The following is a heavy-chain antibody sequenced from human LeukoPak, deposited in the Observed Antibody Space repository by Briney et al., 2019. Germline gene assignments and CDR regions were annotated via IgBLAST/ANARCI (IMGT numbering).Heavy chain of an antibody. D-gene: IGHD3-16*02. CDR3: ARDRLGGVIVD. CDR2: IFSGGST. Sequence: PGGSLRLSCAASGFTVSSNYMSWVSQAPGKGLEWVSVIFSGGSTYYADSVKGRFTISRDNSKNTLYLQMNSLRAEDTAVYYCARDRLGGVIVDWGQGTLVTVSS. CDR1: GFTVSSNY. V-gene: IGHV3-53*01. J-gene: IGHJ4*02.